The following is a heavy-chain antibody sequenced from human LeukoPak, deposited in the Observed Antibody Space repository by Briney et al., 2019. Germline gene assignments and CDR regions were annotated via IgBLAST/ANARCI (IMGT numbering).Heavy chain of an antibody. CDR1: GFTFSSYA. Sequence: GGSLRLSCAASGFTFSSYAMHWVRQAPGKGLEWVAVISYDGSNKYYADSVKGRFTISRDNSKNTLYLQMNSLRAEDTAVYYCAKDGGGYCNNSSCWGQGTLVTVSS. CDR3: AKDGGGYCNNSSC. V-gene: IGHV3-30-3*02. J-gene: IGHJ4*02. CDR2: ISYDGSNK. D-gene: IGHD2-2*01.